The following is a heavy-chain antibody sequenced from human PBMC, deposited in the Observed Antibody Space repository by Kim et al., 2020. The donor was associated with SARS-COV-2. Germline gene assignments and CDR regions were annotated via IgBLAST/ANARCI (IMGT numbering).Heavy chain of an antibody. V-gene: IGHV1-69*02. D-gene: IGHD3-22*01. Sequence: SVKVSCKASGGTFSSYTISWVRQAPGQGLEWMGRIIPILGIANYAQKFQGRVTITADKSTSTAYMELSSLRSEDTAVYYCARVGRPPNPNYYDSSGYYARYDAFDIWGQGTMVTVSS. CDR2: IIPILGIA. CDR1: GGTFSSYT. CDR3: ARVGRPPNPNYYDSSGYYARYDAFDI. J-gene: IGHJ3*02.